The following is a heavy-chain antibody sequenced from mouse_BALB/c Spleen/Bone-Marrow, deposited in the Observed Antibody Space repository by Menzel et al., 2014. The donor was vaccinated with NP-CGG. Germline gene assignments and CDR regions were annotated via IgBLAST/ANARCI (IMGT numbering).Heavy chain of an antibody. CDR2: IWGDGST. V-gene: IGHV2-6-7*01. J-gene: IGHJ2*01. CDR3: ARDHYYGYFDY. Sequence: VQLQQSGPGLVAPSQSLSITCTVSGFSLTGCGVNWVRQPPGKGLEWLGMIWGDGSTDYNSALKSRLSISKDNSKSQVFLKMNSLQTDDTARYYCARDHYYGYFDYWGQGTTLTVSS. CDR1: GFSLTGCG. D-gene: IGHD1-2*01.